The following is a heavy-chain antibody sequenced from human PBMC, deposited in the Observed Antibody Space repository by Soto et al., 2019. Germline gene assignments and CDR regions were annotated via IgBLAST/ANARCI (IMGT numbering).Heavy chain of an antibody. CDR3: AKIYCSGGSCYFDERGFRLYYFDY. Sequence: GGSLRLSCAASGFTFSRYPMTWARQAPGKGLEWVSAISGSGDKTYYADSVRGRFTISRDNSKNTLYLQMNSLRAEDTAVYYCAKIYCSGGSCYFDERGFRLYYFDYWGQGTLVTVSS. J-gene: IGHJ4*02. V-gene: IGHV3-23*01. CDR1: GFTFSRYP. CDR2: ISGSGDKT. D-gene: IGHD2-15*01.